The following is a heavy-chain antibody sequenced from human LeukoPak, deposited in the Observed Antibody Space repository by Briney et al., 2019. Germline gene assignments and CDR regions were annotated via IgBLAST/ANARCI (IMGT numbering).Heavy chain of an antibody. Sequence: GGSLRLSCAASGFTVSSNYMSWVRQAPGKGLEWVSIIYSGGSTYYVDSVRGRFTISRDNSKNTLYLQMNSLRAEDTAVYYCARDPVGDYYDSSGDRGGVHYWGQGTLVTVSS. CDR1: GFTVSSNY. D-gene: IGHD3-22*01. CDR2: IYSGGST. V-gene: IGHV3-66*01. CDR3: ARDPVGDYYDSSGDRGGVHY. J-gene: IGHJ4*02.